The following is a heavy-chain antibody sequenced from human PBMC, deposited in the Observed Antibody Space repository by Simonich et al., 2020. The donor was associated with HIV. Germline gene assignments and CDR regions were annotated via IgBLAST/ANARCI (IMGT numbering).Heavy chain of an antibody. D-gene: IGHD6-13*01. V-gene: IGHV3-7*01. J-gene: IGHJ4*02. CDR3: ASGQYSSTFYYFDY. Sequence: EVQLVESGGGLVQPGGSLRLSCAASGFTFSSNWMSWVRQAPGKGLEWVANIKEDGSEEYYVDSVKGRFTISRDNAKNSLYLQMNSLRAEDTAVYYCASGQYSSTFYYFDYWGQGTLVTVSS. CDR2: IKEDGSEE. CDR1: GFTFSSNW.